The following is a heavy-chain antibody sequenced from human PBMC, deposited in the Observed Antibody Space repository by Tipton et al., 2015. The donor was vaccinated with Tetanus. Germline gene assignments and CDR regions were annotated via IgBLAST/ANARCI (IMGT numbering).Heavy chain of an antibody. CDR2: ITYSGST. CDR3: ARANYDFPKKGPFDS. D-gene: IGHD3-3*01. V-gene: IGHV4-61*01. J-gene: IGHJ4*02. Sequence: TLSLTCTVSGGSVRSGSYYWNWIRQPPGKGLEWIGYITYSGSTNSNYSLKSRITISQDTSKNQFSLKLTSVTAADTAVYYCARANYDFPKKGPFDSWGQGTLVFVSS. CDR1: GGSVRSGSYY.